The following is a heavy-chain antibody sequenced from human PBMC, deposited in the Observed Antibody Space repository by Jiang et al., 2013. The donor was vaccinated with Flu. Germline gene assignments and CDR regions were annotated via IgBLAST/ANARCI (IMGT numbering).Heavy chain of an antibody. J-gene: IGHJ4*02. D-gene: IGHD5-18*01. CDR1: GFTFRNYN. V-gene: IGHV3-21*01. CDR2: ISSSGGYI. CDR3: ARDVYTYGSPNYFDY. Sequence: QLVESGGGLVKPGGSLRLSCAASGFTFRNYNMNWVRQAPGKGLEWVSSISSSGGYIDYADSVKGRFTISRDNAKSSVYLQINSLRADDTAVYYCARDVYTYGSPNYFDYWGQGTLVTVSS.